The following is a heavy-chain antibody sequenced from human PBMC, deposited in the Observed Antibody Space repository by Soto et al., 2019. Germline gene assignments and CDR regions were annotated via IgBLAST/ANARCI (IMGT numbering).Heavy chain of an antibody. Sequence: PSEPLSLTCAVYGGSMRSYSWRCFRQRPWQGLEWIEYIHHSGDTDYSPTLKSRVTISVDRPQNQLSLKLTSVTTADTAVYYCARAHCSNGICYAFDIWGPGTKVTVS. CDR2: IHHSGDT. V-gene: IGHV4-59*01. J-gene: IGHJ3*02. CDR3: ARAHCSNGICYAFDI. D-gene: IGHD2-8*01. CDR1: GGSMRSYS.